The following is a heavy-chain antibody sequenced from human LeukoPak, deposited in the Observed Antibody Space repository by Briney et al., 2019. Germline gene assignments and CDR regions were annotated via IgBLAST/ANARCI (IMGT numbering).Heavy chain of an antibody. CDR3: ARESIVVVPAASIALPSYWYFDL. CDR2: IQQGGGDK. Sequence: GPLRLSCAASGFIFSNYWMSWVRQAPGKGLEWVANIQQGGGDKYYVDSVKGRFSISRDNTKSSLYLQMNSLRAEDTAVYYCARESIVVVPAASIALPSYWYFDLWGRGTLVTVSS. J-gene: IGHJ2*01. D-gene: IGHD2-2*01. V-gene: IGHV3-7*01. CDR1: GFIFSNYW.